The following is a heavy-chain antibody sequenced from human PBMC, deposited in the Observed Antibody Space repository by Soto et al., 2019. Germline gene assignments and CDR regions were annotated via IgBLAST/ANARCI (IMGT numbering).Heavy chain of an antibody. CDR1: GGSICSYY. CDR2: IYYSGST. Sequence: SETPSLSCTVCGGSICSYYWSWIRQSPGKGLEWIGYIYYSGSTNYNPSLKSRVTISVDTSKNQFSLKLSSVTAADTAVYYCARGDSYFDYWGQGTLVTVSS. J-gene: IGHJ4*02. V-gene: IGHV4-59*01. CDR3: ARGDSYFDY.